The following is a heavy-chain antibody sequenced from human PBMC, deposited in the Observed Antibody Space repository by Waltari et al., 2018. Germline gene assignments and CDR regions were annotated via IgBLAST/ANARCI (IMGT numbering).Heavy chain of an antibody. CDR2: INADDGNI. V-gene: IGHV1-3*01. J-gene: IGHJ4*02. Sequence: QVQLVQSGAEVTKPGASVTVSCNASGYIFTTYALHWVRQAPGQSLEWMGWINADDGNIKYSHKFQGRVIITRDTSASTAYIEVNSVNSEDTAVYFCSRAIFSSGFYYLDYWGQGTLVTVSS. CDR3: SRAIFSSGFYYLDY. CDR1: GYIFTTYA. D-gene: IGHD3-22*01.